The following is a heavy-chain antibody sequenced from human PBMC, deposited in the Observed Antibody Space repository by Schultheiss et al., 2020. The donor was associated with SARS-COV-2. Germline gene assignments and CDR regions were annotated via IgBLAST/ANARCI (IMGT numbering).Heavy chain of an antibody. CDR2: TSSGGTYT. J-gene: IGHJ4*02. CDR1: GFTFSSYS. Sequence: GESLKISCAASGFTFSSYSMNWVRQAPGKGLEWLSHTSSGGTYTVYADSVEGRFTVSRDNAKSSLYLQMSSLGAEDSGIYYCATRVRWDLYGTPDYWGQGTLVTVSS. D-gene: IGHD1/OR15-1a*01. CDR3: ATRVRWDLYGTPDY. V-gene: IGHV3-21*05.